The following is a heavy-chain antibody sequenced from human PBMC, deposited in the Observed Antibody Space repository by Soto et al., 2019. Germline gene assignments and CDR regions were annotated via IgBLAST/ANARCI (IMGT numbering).Heavy chain of an antibody. Sequence: QVQLVQSGAEVKRPGASLKVSCKASGYTFTTYGFNWVRQAPGQGLEWMGWISPYNGDTNYAQNFQGRVTLTTDTSPRTAYMELRSLTSADTAVYYWARTPRAQVIVLEAATRFDYWGQGTLVTVSS. CDR3: ARTPRAQVIVLEAATRFDY. CDR2: ISPYNGDT. V-gene: IGHV1-18*04. J-gene: IGHJ4*02. CDR1: GYTFTTYG. D-gene: IGHD2-15*01.